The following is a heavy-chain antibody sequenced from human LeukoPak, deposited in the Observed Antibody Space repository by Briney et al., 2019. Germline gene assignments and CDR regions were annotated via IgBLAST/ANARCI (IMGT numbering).Heavy chain of an antibody. CDR1: GFTFSSYG. D-gene: IGHD1-26*01. J-gene: IGHJ4*02. Sequence: GGSLRLSCAASGFTFSSYGMHWVRQAPGKGLEWVAVISYDGSNKYYADSVKGRFTISRDNAKNSLYLQMNSLRDEDTAVYYCASSGSYRFDYWGQGTLVTVSS. CDR3: ASSGSYRFDY. V-gene: IGHV3-30*03. CDR2: ISYDGSNK.